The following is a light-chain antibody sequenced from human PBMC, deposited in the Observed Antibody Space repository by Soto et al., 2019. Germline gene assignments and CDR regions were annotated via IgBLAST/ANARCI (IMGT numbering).Light chain of an antibody. Sequence: EIGLTQSLGTLSLSPGERATISCRASQSVGSDYLAWYQQKPGQAPRILIFGASGRATGIPDRFSGSGSGTDFTLTISRLEPEDFAVYYCQQFSSYPLTFGGGTKVAIK. V-gene: IGKV3-20*01. CDR1: QSVGSDY. CDR3: QQFSSYPLT. J-gene: IGKJ4*01. CDR2: GAS.